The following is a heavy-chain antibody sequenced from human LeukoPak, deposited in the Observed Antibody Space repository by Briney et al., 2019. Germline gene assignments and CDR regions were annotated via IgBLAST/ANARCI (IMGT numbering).Heavy chain of an antibody. CDR2: IKGDGSEI. J-gene: IGHJ4*02. V-gene: IGHV3-7*01. CDR3: AREGLPYSWDH. D-gene: IGHD4-11*01. CDR1: GFSFSTYW. Sequence: TGGSLRLSCAASGFSFSTYWMRWARQTPGKGLEWVANIKGDGSEINYVNSVKGRFTISRDNAKNSLSLQMNSLTADDTGVYYCAREGLPYSWDHWGQGTLVTVSS.